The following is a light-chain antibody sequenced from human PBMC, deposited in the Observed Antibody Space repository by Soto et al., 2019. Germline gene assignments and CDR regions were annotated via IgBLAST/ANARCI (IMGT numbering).Light chain of an antibody. CDR1: QGISSY. J-gene: IGKJ1*01. CDR2: AAS. Sequence: IQLTQSPSSVSSSLGDRVTITCRASQGISSYLAWYQKKPGKAPKLLMYAASTLQSGVPSRFSGSGSGTEFTLTISSLQPEDFATYYCQQLKSYPQTFGQGTKV. CDR3: QQLKSYPQT. V-gene: IGKV1-9*01.